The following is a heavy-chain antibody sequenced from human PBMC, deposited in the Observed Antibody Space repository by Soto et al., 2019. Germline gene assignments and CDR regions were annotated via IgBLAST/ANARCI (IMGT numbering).Heavy chain of an antibody. V-gene: IGHV4-34*01. CDR1: GRSFSGCY. Sequence: PSETLSLTCALYGRSFSGCYLSWIRQPPGKGLEWIGGINHSGSTNYNPSVKSRVTISVDTSKNQFSLKLSSVTAADTAVYYCARIQKDFWSGYWALNWFDPWGQGTLVTVSS. CDR3: ARIQKDFWSGYWALNWFDP. D-gene: IGHD3-3*01. CDR2: INHSGST. J-gene: IGHJ5*02.